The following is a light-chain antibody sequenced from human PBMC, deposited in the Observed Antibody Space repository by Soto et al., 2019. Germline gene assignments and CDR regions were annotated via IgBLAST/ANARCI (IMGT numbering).Light chain of an antibody. V-gene: IGLV2-23*02. J-gene: IGLJ2*01. CDR3: CSRL. CDR1: SADPATYHL. CDR2: EVN. Sequence: QSALTQPASVSGSPGQSITISCTGTSADPATYHLVSWYQQHPGKAPQLIIYEVNKRPSGVPFRFSGSRSGDTATLTISGLQADDEADYFCCSRLFGGGTKLTVL.